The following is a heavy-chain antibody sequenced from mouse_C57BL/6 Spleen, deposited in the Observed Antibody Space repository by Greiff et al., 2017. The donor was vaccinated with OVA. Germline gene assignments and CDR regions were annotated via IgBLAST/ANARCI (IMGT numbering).Heavy chain of an antibody. CDR1: GYAFSSYW. Sequence: QVQLKQSGAELVKPGASVKISCKASGYAFSSYWMNWVKQRPGKGLEWIGQIYPGDGDTNYNGKFKGKATLTADKSSSTAYMQLSSLTSEDSAVYFCARDGTTVVGEYWGQGTTLTVSS. J-gene: IGHJ2*01. D-gene: IGHD1-1*01. CDR2: IYPGDGDT. CDR3: ARDGTTVVGEY. V-gene: IGHV1-80*01.